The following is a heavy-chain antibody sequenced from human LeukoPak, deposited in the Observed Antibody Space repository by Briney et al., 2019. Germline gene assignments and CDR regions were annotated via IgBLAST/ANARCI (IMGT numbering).Heavy chain of an antibody. CDR1: GYTFTSYG. CDR2: ISAYNGNT. V-gene: IGHV1-18*01. D-gene: IGHD3-10*01. CDR3: ARALFSRGVRPFDY. J-gene: IGHJ4*02. Sequence: WASVKVSCKASGYTFTSYGISWVRQAPGQGLEWMGWISAYNGNTNYAQKLQGRVTMTTDTSTSTAYMELRSLRSDDTAVYYCARALFSRGVRPFDYWGQGTLVTVSS.